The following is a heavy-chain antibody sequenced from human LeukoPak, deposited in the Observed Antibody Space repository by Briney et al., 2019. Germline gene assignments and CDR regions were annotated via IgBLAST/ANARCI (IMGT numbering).Heavy chain of an antibody. CDR1: GGSFSGHY. D-gene: IGHD2-15*01. V-gene: IGHV4-34*01. J-gene: IGHJ4*02. CDR3: ARVGAYCSGGSCYDY. Sequence: SETLSLTCAVYGGSFSGHYWTWIRQPPGKGLEWIGEINHSGSTTYNPSLNNRVTISIDTSKNQFSLKLSSVTAADTAVYYCARVGAYCSGGSCYDYWGQGTLVTVSS. CDR2: INHSGST.